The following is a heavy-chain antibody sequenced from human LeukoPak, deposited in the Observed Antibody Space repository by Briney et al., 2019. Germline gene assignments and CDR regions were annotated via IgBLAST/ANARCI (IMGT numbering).Heavy chain of an antibody. D-gene: IGHD3-16*02. CDR2: IYYTRNT. CDR1: GGSINNHTYY. J-gene: IGHJ3*02. CDR3: ARHYNYDYVWGSYRKQHAFDI. V-gene: IGHV4-39*01. Sequence: NPSEXXSLTCTVSGGSINNHTYYWGWIRQPPGKGLEWIGSIYYTRNTYYNPSFNSRVTISVDTSKNQFSLKLSSVTAADTAVYYCARHYNYDYVWGSYRKQHAFDIWGQGTMVTVSS.